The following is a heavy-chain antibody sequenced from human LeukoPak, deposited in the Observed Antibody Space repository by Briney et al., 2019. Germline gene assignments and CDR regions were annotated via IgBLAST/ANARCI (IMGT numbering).Heavy chain of an antibody. CDR1: GGSISSYY. D-gene: IGHD2-15*01. CDR3: ARDLGYCSGGSCYAPADFPRADNWFDP. CDR2: IYTSGST. Sequence: PSETLSLTCTVSGGSISSYYWSWIRQPAGKGLEWIGRIYTSGSTNYNPSLKSRVTISVDTSKNQFSLKLSSVTAAATAVYYCARDLGYCSGGSCYAPADFPRADNWFDPWGQGTLVTVSS. V-gene: IGHV4-4*07. J-gene: IGHJ5*02.